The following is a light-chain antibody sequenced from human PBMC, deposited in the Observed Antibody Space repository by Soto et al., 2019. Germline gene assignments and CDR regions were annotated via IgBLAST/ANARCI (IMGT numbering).Light chain of an antibody. Sequence: EVVLSQSPGTLYLCPGERATLYCRASQSVSSSYLAWYQQKPGQAPRLLIYGASSRATGIPDRFSGSGSGTDFTLTISRLEPEDFAVYYCQQYGSSQWTFVQGTKVDIK. CDR2: GAS. V-gene: IGKV3-20*01. CDR3: QQYGSSQWT. CDR1: QSVSSSY. J-gene: IGKJ1*01.